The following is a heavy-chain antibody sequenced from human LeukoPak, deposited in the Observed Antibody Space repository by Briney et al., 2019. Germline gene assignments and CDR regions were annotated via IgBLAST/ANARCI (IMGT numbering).Heavy chain of an antibody. Sequence: ASVKVSCKASGYTFTSYGISWVRQAPGQGLEWMGWISAYNGNTNYAQKLQGRVTMTTDTSTSTAYMELRSLRSDDTAVYYCASRGSISGRYHFDYWGQGTLVTVSS. CDR3: ASRGSISGRYHFDY. J-gene: IGHJ4*02. CDR2: ISAYNGNT. V-gene: IGHV1-18*01. D-gene: IGHD1-26*01. CDR1: GYTFTSYG.